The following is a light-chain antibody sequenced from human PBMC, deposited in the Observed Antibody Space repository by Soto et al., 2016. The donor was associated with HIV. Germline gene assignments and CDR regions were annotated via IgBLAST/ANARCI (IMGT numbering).Light chain of an antibody. J-gene: IGKJ1*01. V-gene: IGKV1-27*01. CDR3: QKYKTXWT. CDR2: AAS. CDR1: QGISNY. Sequence: IQMTQSPSSLSASVGDRVTITCRASQGISNYLAWYQQKPGKVPKLLIYAASTLQSGVPSRFSGSGSGTEFTLTITSLQPEDIATYYCQKYKTXWTFGQGTKVEIK.